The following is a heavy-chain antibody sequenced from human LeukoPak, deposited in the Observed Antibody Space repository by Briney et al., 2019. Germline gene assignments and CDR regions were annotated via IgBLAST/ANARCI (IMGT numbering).Heavy chain of an antibody. D-gene: IGHD2-2*01. Sequence: PPETQSLTCTVSGGSISSYYWSWIRQPAGKGLEWIGRIYTSGSTNYNPSLKSRVTMSVDTSKNQFSLKLSSVTAADTAVYYCARARYCSSTSCPALQDAFDIWGQGTMVTVSS. V-gene: IGHV4-4*07. CDR1: GGSISSYY. CDR2: IYTSGST. J-gene: IGHJ3*02. CDR3: ARARYCSSTSCPALQDAFDI.